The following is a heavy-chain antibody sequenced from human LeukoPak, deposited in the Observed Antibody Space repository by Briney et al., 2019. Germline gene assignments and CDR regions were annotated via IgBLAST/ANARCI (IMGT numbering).Heavy chain of an antibody. CDR3: ARAGTTSSSTPDY. Sequence: ASVKVSCKASGYTFSTYGVTWVRQAPGQGLEWPGWISAYNGNTNFAQKFQDRVTMTTDTSTSTAYMEPRSLRSDDTAVYYCARAGTTSSSTPDYWGQGTLVTVSS. D-gene: IGHD6-6*01. V-gene: IGHV1-18*01. CDR2: ISAYNGNT. J-gene: IGHJ4*02. CDR1: GYTFSTYG.